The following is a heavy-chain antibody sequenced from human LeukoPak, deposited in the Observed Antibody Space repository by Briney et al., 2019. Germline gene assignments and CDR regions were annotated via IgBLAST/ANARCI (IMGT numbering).Heavy chain of an antibody. CDR3: AKDPMVIAVA. J-gene: IGHJ5*02. Sequence: PGGSLRLSCAASGFTVSSNHMSWVRQAPGKGREWVSLIYSSGSIYYADSVKGRFTISRDNSKNTLYLQMNSLRAEDTAVYYCAKDPMVIAVAWGQGTLVPVSS. CDR2: IYSSGSI. D-gene: IGHD6-19*01. V-gene: IGHV3-66*01. CDR1: GFTVSSNH.